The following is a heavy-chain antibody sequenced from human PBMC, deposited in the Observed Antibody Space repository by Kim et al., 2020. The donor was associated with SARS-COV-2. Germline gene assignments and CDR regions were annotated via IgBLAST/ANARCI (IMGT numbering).Heavy chain of an antibody. CDR2: IYYSGST. CDR3: ARALGYFDSLPWFDP. Sequence: SETLSLTCTVSGGSISSSSYYWGWIRQPPGKGLEWIGSIYYSGSTYYNPSLKSRVTISVDTSKNQFSLKLSSVTAADTAVYYCARALGYFDSLPWFDPWGQGTLVTVSS. V-gene: IGHV4-39*07. D-gene: IGHD3-9*01. J-gene: IGHJ5*02. CDR1: GGSISSSSYY.